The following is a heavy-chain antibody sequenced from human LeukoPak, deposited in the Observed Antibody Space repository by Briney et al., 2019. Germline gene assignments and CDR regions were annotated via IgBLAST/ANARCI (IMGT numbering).Heavy chain of an antibody. CDR1: GGSISSGGYS. J-gene: IGHJ3*02. CDR2: IYHSGST. CDR3: ARGFRCDGLCAFDI. V-gene: IGHV4-30-2*01. D-gene: IGHD3-10*01. Sequence: PSQTLSLTCAVSGGSISSGGYSWSWIRQPPGKGLEWIGYIYHSGSTYYNPSLKSRVTISVDRSKNQFSLKLSSVTAADTAVYYCARGFRCDGLCAFDIWGQGTMVTVSS.